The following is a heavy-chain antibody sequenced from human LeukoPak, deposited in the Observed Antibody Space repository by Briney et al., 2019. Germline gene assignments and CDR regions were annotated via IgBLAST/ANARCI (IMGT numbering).Heavy chain of an antibody. Sequence: SETLSLTCTVSGGSISSYYWSWIRQPPGKGPEWIGYIYYSGSINYNPSLKSRVTISLDTSKTQFSLKLSSVTAADTAVYYCARGSSSFLFGYWGQGTLVTGSS. CDR1: GGSISSYY. D-gene: IGHD6-13*01. V-gene: IGHV4-59*01. CDR2: IYYSGSI. CDR3: ARGSSSFLFGY. J-gene: IGHJ4*02.